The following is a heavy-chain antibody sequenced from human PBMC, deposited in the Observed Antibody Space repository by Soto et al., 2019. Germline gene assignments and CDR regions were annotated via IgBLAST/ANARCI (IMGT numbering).Heavy chain of an antibody. CDR1: GFTVSSNY. V-gene: IGHV3-53*01. CDR2: IYSGGST. D-gene: IGHD6-19*01. CDR3: ARTLSAVAGTGYYFDY. Sequence: PGGSLRLSCAASGFTVSSNYMSWVRQAPGKGLEWVSVIYSGGSTYYADSVKGRFTIPRDNSKNTLYLQMNSLRAEDTAVYYCARTLSAVAGTGYYFDYWGQGTLVTVSS. J-gene: IGHJ4*02.